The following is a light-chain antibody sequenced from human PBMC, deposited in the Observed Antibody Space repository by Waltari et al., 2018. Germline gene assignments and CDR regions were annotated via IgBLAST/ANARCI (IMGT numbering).Light chain of an antibody. V-gene: IGKV3-15*01. CDR1: QSVPSN. J-gene: IGKJ1*01. Sequence: EVVMTQSPSTLSVSPGERATLSCRASQSVPSNLAWFQQKPGQAPRLLIYGASTRATNVPVRFSGSGSGTEFTLTISSLQSEDFAVYYCQQYNDWWTFGQGTKVEIK. CDR3: QQYNDWWT. CDR2: GAS.